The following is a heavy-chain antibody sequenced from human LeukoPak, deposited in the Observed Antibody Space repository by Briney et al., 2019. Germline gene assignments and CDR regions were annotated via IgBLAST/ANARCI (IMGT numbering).Heavy chain of an antibody. D-gene: IGHD2-15*01. CDR2: IYSGGST. J-gene: IGHJ4*02. CDR1: GFTVCSNY. CDR3: ARDQTCSGGSCYSVT. V-gene: IGHV3-53*01. Sequence: GGSLRLSCAASGFTVCSNYMSWVRQAPGKGLEWVSVIYSGGSTYYADSVKGRFTISRDNSKNTLYLQMNNLRAEDTAVYYCARDQTCSGGSCYSVTGGQGALVTVSS.